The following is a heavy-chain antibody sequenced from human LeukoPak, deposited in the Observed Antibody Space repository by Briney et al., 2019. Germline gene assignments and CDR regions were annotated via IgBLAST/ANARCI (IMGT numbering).Heavy chain of an antibody. V-gene: IGHV4-39*07. CDR3: ARDRDSSWPLDY. Sequence: SETLSLTCTVSGGSISSSSYYWGWIRQPPGKGLEWIGSIYYSGSTYYNPSLKSRVTISVDTSKNQFSLKLSSVTAADTAVYYCARDRDSSWPLDYWGQGTLVTVSS. D-gene: IGHD6-13*01. CDR2: IYYSGST. J-gene: IGHJ4*02. CDR1: GGSISSSSYY.